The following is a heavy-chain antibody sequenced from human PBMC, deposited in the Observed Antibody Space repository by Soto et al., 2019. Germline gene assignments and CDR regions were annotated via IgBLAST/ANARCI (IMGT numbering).Heavy chain of an antibody. CDR3: ARGNHRWLQLWYFDL. D-gene: IGHD5-12*01. Sequence: QVQLVQSGAEVKKPGSSVTVSCKASGGTFSSYTISWVRQAPGQGLEWMGGSIPIFGTANYAQKFQGRVTITADDSTSTAYMELSSLRSEDTAVYYCARGNHRWLQLWYFDLWGRGTLVTVSS. V-gene: IGHV1-69*12. CDR1: GGTFSSYT. J-gene: IGHJ2*01. CDR2: SIPIFGTA.